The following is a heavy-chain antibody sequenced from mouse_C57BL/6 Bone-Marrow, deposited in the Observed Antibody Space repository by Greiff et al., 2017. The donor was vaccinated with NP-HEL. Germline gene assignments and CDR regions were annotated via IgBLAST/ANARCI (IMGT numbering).Heavy chain of an antibody. D-gene: IGHD3-1*01. CDR2: IYPGSGST. CDR3: ARSGAYYAMHY. CDR1: GYTFTSYW. J-gene: IGHJ4*01. Sequence: QVQLQQPGAELVKPGASVKMSCKASGYTFTSYWITWVKQRPGQGLEWIGDIYPGSGSTNYNEKFKSKATLTVDTSSSTAYMQLSSLTSADSAVYYCARSGAYYAMHYWGQGTSVPFSS. V-gene: IGHV1-55*01.